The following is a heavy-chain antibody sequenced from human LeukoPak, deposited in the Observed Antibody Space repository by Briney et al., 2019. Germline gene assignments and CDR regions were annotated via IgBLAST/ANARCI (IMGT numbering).Heavy chain of an antibody. CDR2: ISYDGSNK. Sequence: PGGSLRLSCAASGFTFSSYAIHWVRQAPGKGLEWVAVISYDGSNKYYADSVKGRFTISRDNSKNTLYRQMNSLRAADTAVFYCATHADTSGYWGQGTLVTVSS. CDR3: ATHADTSGY. V-gene: IGHV3-30*04. J-gene: IGHJ4*02. D-gene: IGHD1-26*01. CDR1: GFTFSSYA.